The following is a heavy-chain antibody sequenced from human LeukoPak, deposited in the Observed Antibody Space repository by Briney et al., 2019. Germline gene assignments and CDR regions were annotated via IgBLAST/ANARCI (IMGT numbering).Heavy chain of an antibody. J-gene: IGHJ4*02. CDR1: GGTFSSYA. CDR2: IIPILGIA. Sequence: GASVKVSCKASGGTFSSYAISWVRQAPGQGLEWMGRIIPILGIANYAQKFQGRVTMTRDTSTSTVYMELSSLRSEDTAVYYCARGYSYGFGSCDYWGQGTLVTVSS. CDR3: ARGYSYGFGSCDY. D-gene: IGHD5-18*01. V-gene: IGHV1-69*04.